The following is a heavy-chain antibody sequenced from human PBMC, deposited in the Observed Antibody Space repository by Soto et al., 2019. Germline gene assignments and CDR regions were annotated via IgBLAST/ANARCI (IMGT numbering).Heavy chain of an antibody. CDR3: ARVPGIAAAADYYYGMDV. CDR2: IYHSGST. D-gene: IGHD6-13*01. J-gene: IGHJ6*02. CDR1: GGSISSSNW. Sequence: QVQLQESGPGLVKPSGTLSLTCAVSGGSISSSNWWSWVRQPPGKGVEWIGEIYHSGSTNYNPSLKSRVTISVDKSKNQFSLKLSSVTAADTAVYYCARVPGIAAAADYYYGMDVWGQGTTVTVSS. V-gene: IGHV4-4*02.